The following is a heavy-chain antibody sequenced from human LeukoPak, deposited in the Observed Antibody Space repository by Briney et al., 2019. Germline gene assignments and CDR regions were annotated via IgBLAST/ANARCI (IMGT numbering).Heavy chain of an antibody. J-gene: IGHJ5*02. V-gene: IGHV4-59*01. Sequence: PSETLSLTCTVSGGSISSYYWSWIRQPPGKGLEWIGYIYYSGSTNYNPSLKSRVTISVDTSKNQFSLKLSSVTAADTAVYYCAKGGRVFGVVIAFDPWGQGTLVTVSS. CDR3: AKGGRVFGVVIAFDP. D-gene: IGHD3-3*01. CDR2: IYYSGST. CDR1: GGSISSYY.